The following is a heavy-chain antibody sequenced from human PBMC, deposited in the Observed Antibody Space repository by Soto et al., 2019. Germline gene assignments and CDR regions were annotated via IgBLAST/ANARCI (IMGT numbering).Heavy chain of an antibody. CDR2: INPNSGGT. J-gene: IGHJ4*02. D-gene: IGHD6-19*01. CDR3: ATRHSSGWYVSPQGSGVHDY. V-gene: IGHV1-2*04. CDR1: GYTFTGYY. Sequence: QVQLVQSGAEVKKPGASVKVSCKASGYTFTGYYMHWVRQAPGQGLEWMGWINPNSGGTNYAQKFQGWVTMTRDTSISTAYMELSRLRSDDTAVYYCATRHSSGWYVSPQGSGVHDYWGQGTLVTVSS.